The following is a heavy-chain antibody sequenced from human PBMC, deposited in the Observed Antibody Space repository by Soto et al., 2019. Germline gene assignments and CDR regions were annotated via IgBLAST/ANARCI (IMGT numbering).Heavy chain of an antibody. CDR2: ISDSGKT. CDR1: GDSVSSDTYY. CDR3: ARLLSGNSWSPLHFDP. D-gene: IGHD6-13*01. J-gene: IGHJ5*02. V-gene: IGHV4-61*01. Sequence: QVQLQEAGPGLVKPSETLSLICSVSGDSVSSDTYYWSWLRQSPGKGLHWFGYISDSGKTKYNPSLKCRVNISVDTSKNQFSMKVMSVTTADTSIYVCARLLSGNSWSPLHFDPWGQGTRVTVSS.